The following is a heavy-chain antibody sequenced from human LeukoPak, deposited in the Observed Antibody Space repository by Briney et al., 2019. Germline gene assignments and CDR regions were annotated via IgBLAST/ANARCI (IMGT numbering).Heavy chain of an antibody. D-gene: IGHD3-10*01. CDR1: GGSISSYY. Sequence: SETLSLTCTVSGGSISSYYWSWIRQPAGKGLEWIGRIYTSGSTNYNPSLKSRVTISVDTSKNQFSLKLSSVTAADTAVYYCAREVMAGSPYYYYYYMDVWGKGTTVTISS. V-gene: IGHV4-4*07. CDR3: AREVMAGSPYYYYYYMDV. J-gene: IGHJ6*03. CDR2: IYTSGST.